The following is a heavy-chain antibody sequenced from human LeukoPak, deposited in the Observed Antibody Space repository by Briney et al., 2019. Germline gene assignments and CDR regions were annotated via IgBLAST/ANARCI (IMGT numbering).Heavy chain of an antibody. CDR3: ARARAGSSWYRGGNWFDP. CDR2: INPNSGGT. J-gene: IGHJ5*02. CDR1: GYTFTGYY. Sequence: ASVKLSCKASGYTFTGYYMHWVRQAPGQGLEWMGWINPNSGGTNYAQKFQGRVTMTRDTSISTAYMELSRLRSDDTAVYYRARARAGSSWYRGGNWFDPWGQGTLVTVSS. V-gene: IGHV1-2*02. D-gene: IGHD6-13*01.